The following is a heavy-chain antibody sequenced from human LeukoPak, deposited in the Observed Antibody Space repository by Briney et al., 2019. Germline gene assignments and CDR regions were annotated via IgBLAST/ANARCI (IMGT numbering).Heavy chain of an antibody. CDR2: IKQDGSEK. Sequence: GGSLRPSCAASGFTVSSYWMNWVRQAPGKGLEWVANIKQDGSEKYYVDSVKGRFTISRDNAKNSLYLQMSSLRAEDTAVYYCARDFSAFDIWGQGTMVTVSS. D-gene: IGHD3-3*01. V-gene: IGHV3-7*05. CDR3: ARDFSAFDI. J-gene: IGHJ3*02. CDR1: GFTVSSYW.